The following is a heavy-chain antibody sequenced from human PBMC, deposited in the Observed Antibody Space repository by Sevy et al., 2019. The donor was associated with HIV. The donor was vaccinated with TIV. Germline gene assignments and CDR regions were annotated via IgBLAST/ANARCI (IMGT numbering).Heavy chain of an antibody. CDR1: GFTFSSYS. D-gene: IGHD3-16*01. Sequence: GGSLRLSCAASGFTFSSYSMNWVRQAPGKGLEWVSYISSSSSTIYYADSVKGRFTSSRDNAKNSLYLQMNSLRDEDTAVYYFARLYYDYVWGSYPFKDFDYWGQGTLVTVSS. CDR3: ARLYYDYVWGSYPFKDFDY. V-gene: IGHV3-48*02. J-gene: IGHJ4*02. CDR2: ISSSSSTI.